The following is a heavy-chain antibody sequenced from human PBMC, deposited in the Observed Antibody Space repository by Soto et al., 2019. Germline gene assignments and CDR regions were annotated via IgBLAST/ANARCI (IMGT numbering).Heavy chain of an antibody. V-gene: IGHV3-21*01. J-gene: IGHJ4*02. D-gene: IGHD3-3*01. CDR1: GFTFSSYS. CDR2: ISSSSSYI. CDR3: ASQDYDFWSGLSGNARIY. Sequence: NPGGSLRLSCAASGFTFSSYSMNWVRRAPGKGLEWVSSISSSSSYIYYADSVKGRFTISRDNAKNSLYLQMNSLRAEDTAVYYCASQDYDFWSGLSGNARIYWGQGTLVTVSS.